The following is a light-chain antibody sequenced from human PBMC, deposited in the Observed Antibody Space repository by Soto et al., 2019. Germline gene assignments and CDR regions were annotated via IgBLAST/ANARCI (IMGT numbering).Light chain of an antibody. Sequence: HSSLTHPVSVYGFPGQALPISCPGKSSDVGAYNYVSWYQHHPGKAPKLLIYDVINRPSGVSNRFSGSQSGNTASLTISGLQADDEADYYCSSYTTTSTHVFGSGTKVTVL. CDR1: SSDVGAYNY. CDR2: DVI. V-gene: IGLV2-14*03. J-gene: IGLJ1*01. CDR3: SSYTTTSTHV.